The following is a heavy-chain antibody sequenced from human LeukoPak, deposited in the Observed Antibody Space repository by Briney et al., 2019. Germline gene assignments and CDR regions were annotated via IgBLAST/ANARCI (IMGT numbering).Heavy chain of an antibody. CDR3: AKGPEVRGVIVILKTGEKGALDY. Sequence: GGSLRLSCTASGFTFSTYGMHWVRQAPGKGLEWVAFIRYDGSNKYYADSVKGRFTISRDNSKNTLYLQMSSLRAEDTAVYYCAKGPEVRGVIVILKTGEKGALDYWGQGTLVTVSS. J-gene: IGHJ4*02. D-gene: IGHD3-10*01. CDR2: IRYDGSNK. V-gene: IGHV3-30*02. CDR1: GFTFSTYG.